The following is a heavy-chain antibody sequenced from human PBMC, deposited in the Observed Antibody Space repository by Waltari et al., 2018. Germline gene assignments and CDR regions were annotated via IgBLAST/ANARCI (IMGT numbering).Heavy chain of an antibody. CDR1: GSTFSSYA. CDR3: AKRSGYDGGAFDI. Sequence: EVQLLESGGGLVQPGGSLRLSCAASGSTFSSYAMSWVRQAPGKGLGWVSAISGSGGSTYYADSVKGRFTISRDNSKNTLYLQMNSLRAEDTAVYYCAKRSGYDGGAFDIWGQGTMVTVSS. CDR2: ISGSGGST. J-gene: IGHJ3*02. V-gene: IGHV3-23*01. D-gene: IGHD5-12*01.